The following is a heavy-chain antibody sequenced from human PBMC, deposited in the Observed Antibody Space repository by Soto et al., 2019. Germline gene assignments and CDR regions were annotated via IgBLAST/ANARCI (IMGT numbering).Heavy chain of an antibody. V-gene: IGHV2-5*01. CDR2: IYWNDDK. CDR1: GFSLSTSGVG. D-gene: IGHD6-13*01. CDR3: AHSNLPRPSSWYSGYFDY. Sequence: SGPTLVNPTQTLTLTCTFSGFSLSTSGVGVGWIRQPPGKALEWLALIYWNDDKRYSPSLKSRLTITKDTSKNQVVLTMTNMDPVDTATYYCAHSNLPRPSSWYSGYFDYCGQGPLVTVYS. J-gene: IGHJ4*02.